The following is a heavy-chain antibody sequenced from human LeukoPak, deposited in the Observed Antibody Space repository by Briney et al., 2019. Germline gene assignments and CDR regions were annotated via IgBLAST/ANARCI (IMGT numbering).Heavy chain of an antibody. CDR1: GGSISSYY. D-gene: IGHD3-3*01. V-gene: IGHV4-59*01. CDR3: ARGYYDFWSGYSYYGMDV. J-gene: IGHJ6*02. CDR2: IYYSGST. Sequence: PSETLSLTCTVSGGSISSYYWSWIRQPPGKGLEWIGYIYYSGSTNYNPSLKSRVTISVDTSKNQFSLKLSSVTAADTAVYYCARGYYDFWSGYSYYGMDVWGQGTTATVSS.